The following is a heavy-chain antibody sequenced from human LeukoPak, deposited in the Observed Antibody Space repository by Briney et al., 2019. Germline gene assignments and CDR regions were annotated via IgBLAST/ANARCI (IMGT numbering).Heavy chain of an antibody. D-gene: IGHD6-6*01. J-gene: IGHJ4*02. Sequence: GGSLRLSCAAPGFTFSSYAMSWVRQAPGKGLEWVSAISGSCGSTYYVDAVKVRFTFSRDNSQNTLYLQMNSLRAEDTAVYYCAREESSSSGYYFDYWGQGTLVPVSS. CDR2: ISGSCGST. CDR1: GFTFSSYA. V-gene: IGHV3-23*01. CDR3: AREESSSSGYYFDY.